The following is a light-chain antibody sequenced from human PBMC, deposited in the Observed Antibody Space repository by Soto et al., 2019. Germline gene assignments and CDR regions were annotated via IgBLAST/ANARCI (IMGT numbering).Light chain of an antibody. V-gene: IGKV3-20*01. J-gene: IGKJ5*01. CDR3: QQYTGPPTT. Sequence: ESIWTQSPDTPSLPPGETATLPCRVSQTVSSNYLAWCQQRPGQAPRLLIYGASTRAAGIPDRFSGSGSGTDFTLTITRLEPEDSAVYFCQQYTGPPTTFGQGTRLEIK. CDR1: QTVSSNY. CDR2: GAS.